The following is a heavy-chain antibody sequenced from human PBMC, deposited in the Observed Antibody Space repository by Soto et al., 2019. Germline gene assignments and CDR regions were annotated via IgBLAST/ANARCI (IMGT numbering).Heavy chain of an antibody. D-gene: IGHD6-19*01. V-gene: IGHV4-31*03. CDR3: ATGQVAGPQADAAYLEY. CDR1: GYSVSSGDFY. CDR2: IDPTGGD. Sequence: SETLSLTCIVSGYSVSSGDFYWSWIRQHPGKGLEWLGFIDPTGGDHYNPSLKSRLNILIDTSNNQFSLRLNSVTAADTAVYYCATGQVAGPQADAAYLEYWGLGLLVPVSS. J-gene: IGHJ4*02.